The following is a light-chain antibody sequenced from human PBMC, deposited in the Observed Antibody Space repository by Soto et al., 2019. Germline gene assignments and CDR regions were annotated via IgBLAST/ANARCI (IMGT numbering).Light chain of an antibody. CDR3: QKYDNSPFT. J-gene: IGKJ3*01. CDR1: QSVSSSF. CDR2: GAS. V-gene: IGKV3-20*01. Sequence: EIVLTQSPGTLSLSPGERATLSCRASQSVSSSFLAWYHQKPGQAPRLLIYGASSRATGIPDRFSGSGSGTDFTLTISRLEPEDFAVYFCQKYDNSPFTLGPGTKVDIK.